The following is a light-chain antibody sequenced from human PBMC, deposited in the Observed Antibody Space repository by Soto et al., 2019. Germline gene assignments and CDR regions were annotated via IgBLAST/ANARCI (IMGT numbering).Light chain of an antibody. J-gene: IGLJ2*01. V-gene: IGLV2-8*01. CDR3: SSYAGSNNVV. CDR1: SSDVGGYNY. CDR2: AVS. Sequence: QSALTQPPSASGSPGQSVTISCTGTSSDVGGYNYVSWYQQHPGKAPKLMIYAVSKRPSGVPDRFSGSKSGNPASLTVSGRQAEDEADYYCSSYAGSNNVVFGGGPKVTVL.